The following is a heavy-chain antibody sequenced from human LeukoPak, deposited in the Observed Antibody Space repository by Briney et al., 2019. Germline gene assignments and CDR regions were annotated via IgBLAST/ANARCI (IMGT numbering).Heavy chain of an antibody. J-gene: IGHJ4*02. CDR2: ISNGGNI. V-gene: IGHV3-23*01. CDR3: AKRGEYTRSPGKYYFDY. CDR1: RLSLSIYS. D-gene: IGHD6-6*01. Sequence: PGRSLRLSCAVSRLSLSIYSMRWVSQPPRRGREWVSAISNGGNIYYADSVRGRFTISRDNAKSMLCLQMNSLRAEDTAVYYCAKRGEYTRSPGKYYFDYWGQGILVTVSS.